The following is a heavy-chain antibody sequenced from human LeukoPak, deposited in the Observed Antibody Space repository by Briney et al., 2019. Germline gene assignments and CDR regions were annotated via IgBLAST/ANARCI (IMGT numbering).Heavy chain of an antibody. CDR1: GFTFSSYG. V-gene: IGHV3-30*18. Sequence: GGSLRLSCAASGFTFSSYGMHWVRQAPGKGLEWVAVISYDGSNKYYADSVKGRFTISRDNSKNTLYLQMNSLRAEDTAVYYCAKDHCSSTSCYDDYSDYWGQGTLVTVSS. D-gene: IGHD2-2*01. CDR2: ISYDGSNK. J-gene: IGHJ4*02. CDR3: AKDHCSSTSCYDDYSDY.